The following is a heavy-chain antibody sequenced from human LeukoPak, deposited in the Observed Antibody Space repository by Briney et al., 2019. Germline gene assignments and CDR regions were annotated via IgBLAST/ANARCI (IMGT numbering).Heavy chain of an antibody. V-gene: IGHV4-39*01. Sequence: PSETLSLTCTVSGGSISSSDYYWGWIRQAPGKGLEWIGSINYGGTTYFNSSLKSRVTVSVDTSKNQFTLTLSSVTAADTAVYYCARIHKSTDGHGYYHFDYWGQGVLVTVSS. CDR3: ARIHKSTDGHGYYHFDY. J-gene: IGHJ4*02. CDR2: INYGGTT. D-gene: IGHD3-22*01. CDR1: GGSISSSDYY.